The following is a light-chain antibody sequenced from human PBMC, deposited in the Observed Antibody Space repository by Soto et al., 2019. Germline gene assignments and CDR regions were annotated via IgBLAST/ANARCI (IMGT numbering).Light chain of an antibody. CDR2: DAS. V-gene: IGKV3-11*01. CDR1: QSVSSY. CDR3: QQRSNWPYS. Sequence: EIVLTQSPVTLSLSPGERATLSCRASQSVSSYLAWYQQRPGQAPRLLIYDASNRATGIPARFSGSGSGTDFTLTISSLQPEDSAVYHCQQRSNWPYSFGQGTKVDIK. J-gene: IGKJ2*03.